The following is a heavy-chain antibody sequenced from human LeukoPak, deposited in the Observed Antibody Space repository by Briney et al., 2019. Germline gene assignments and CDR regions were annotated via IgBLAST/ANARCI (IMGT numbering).Heavy chain of an antibody. Sequence: PGGSLRLSCAASGFTFSSYGMYWVRQAPGKGLEWVAYISSSSGTIYYADSVKGRFTISRDNAKNSLYLQMNSPRGEDTALYHCARVGGPSHYGGETYYMDVWGKGTTVTISS. CDR2: ISSSSGTI. D-gene: IGHD4-23*01. V-gene: IGHV3-48*04. CDR3: ARVGGPSHYGGETYYMDV. J-gene: IGHJ6*03. CDR1: GFTFSSYG.